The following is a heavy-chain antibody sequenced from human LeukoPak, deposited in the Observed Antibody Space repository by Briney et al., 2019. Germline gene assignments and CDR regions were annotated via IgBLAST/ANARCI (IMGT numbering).Heavy chain of an antibody. J-gene: IGHJ6*04. CDR3: AELGITMIGGV. D-gene: IGHD3-10*02. Sequence: GGSLRLSCTVSGFTVSSNSMSWVRQAPGKGLEWVSFIYSGGNTHNSDSVKGRFTISRDNAKNSLYLQMNSLRAEDTAVYYCAELGITMIGGVWGKGTTVTISS. CDR1: GFTVSSNS. CDR2: IYSGGNT. V-gene: IGHV3-53*01.